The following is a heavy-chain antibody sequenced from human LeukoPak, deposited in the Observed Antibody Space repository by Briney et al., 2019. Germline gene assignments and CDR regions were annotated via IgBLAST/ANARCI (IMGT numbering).Heavy chain of an antibody. D-gene: IGHD2-2*01. Sequence: SETLSLTCAVYGGSFSGYYWSWIRQPPGKGLEWIGEINHSGSTNYNPSLKSRVAISVDTSKNQFSLKLSSVTAADTAVYYCAGRRYCSSTSCRVFDYWGQGTLVTVSS. J-gene: IGHJ4*02. CDR2: INHSGST. V-gene: IGHV4-34*01. CDR1: GGSFSGYY. CDR3: AGRRYCSSTSCRVFDY.